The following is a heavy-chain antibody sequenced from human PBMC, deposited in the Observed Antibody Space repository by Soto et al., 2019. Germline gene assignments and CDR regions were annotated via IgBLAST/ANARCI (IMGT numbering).Heavy chain of an antibody. CDR2: IYPGDSDT. J-gene: IGHJ4*02. D-gene: IGHD3-16*02. Sequence: PGESLKISCKGSGYSFTSYWIGWVRQMPGKGLEWMGIIYPGDSDTRYSPSFQGQVTISADKSISTAYLQWSSLKASDTAMYYRARQRYDYIWGSYRLSYYFDYWGQGTLVTVSS. CDR3: ARQRYDYIWGSYRLSYYFDY. V-gene: IGHV5-51*01. CDR1: GYSFTSYW.